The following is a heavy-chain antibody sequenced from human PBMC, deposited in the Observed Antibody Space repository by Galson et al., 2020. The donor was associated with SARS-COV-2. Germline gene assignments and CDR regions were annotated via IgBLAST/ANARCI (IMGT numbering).Heavy chain of an antibody. CDR2: INHSGST. CDR1: GGSFSGYY. V-gene: IGHV4-34*01. CDR3: ARGPNNQGIQLDY. J-gene: IGHJ4*02. D-gene: IGHD5-18*01. Sequence: SETLSLTCAVYGGSFSGYYWSWIRQPPGKGLEWIGEINHSGSTNYNPSLKSRVTISVDTSKNQFSLKLSSVTAADTAVYYCARGPNNQGIQLDYWGQGTLVTVSS.